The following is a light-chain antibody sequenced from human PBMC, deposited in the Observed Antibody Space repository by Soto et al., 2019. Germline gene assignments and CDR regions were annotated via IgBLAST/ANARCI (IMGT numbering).Light chain of an antibody. J-gene: IGKJ4*01. CDR2: WAS. CDR3: QQYYSTPRLT. V-gene: IGKV4-1*01. Sequence: DIVMTQSPDSLAVSLGERATINCKSSQSVLYSSNNKNYLAWYQQKPGQPPKLLIYWASTRESGVPDRFSGSGSGTDFTLTISRLQAEDVAVYYCQQYYSTPRLTFGGGTKVEI. CDR1: QSVLYSSNNKNY.